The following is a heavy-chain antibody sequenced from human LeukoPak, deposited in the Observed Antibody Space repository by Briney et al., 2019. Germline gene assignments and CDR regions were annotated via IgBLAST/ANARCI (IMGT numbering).Heavy chain of an antibody. Sequence: AGGSLRLSCAASGFTFSSYEMNWVRQAPGKGLEWVSYISSSGSTIYYADSVKGRFTISRDNAKNSLYLQMNSLRAEDTAVYYCARDFLKSGCYYYYYYGMDVWGQGTTVTVSS. CDR1: GFTFSSYE. CDR2: ISSSGSTI. CDR3: ARDFLKSGCYYYYYYGMDV. V-gene: IGHV3-48*03. J-gene: IGHJ6*02. D-gene: IGHD3-22*01.